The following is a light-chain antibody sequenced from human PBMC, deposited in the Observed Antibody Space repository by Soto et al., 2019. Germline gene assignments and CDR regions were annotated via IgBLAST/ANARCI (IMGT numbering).Light chain of an antibody. CDR2: GAS. CDR3: QQYTNWPPWT. Sequence: EIVMTQSPATLSVSPGERVTLSCRASRSVSSTLAWYQQKPGQAPRLLIYGASTRATGIPARFSGSGSGTEFTLTISSLQSEDFAVYYCQQYTNWPPWTFGQGTKVDIK. CDR1: RSVSST. J-gene: IGKJ1*01. V-gene: IGKV3D-15*01.